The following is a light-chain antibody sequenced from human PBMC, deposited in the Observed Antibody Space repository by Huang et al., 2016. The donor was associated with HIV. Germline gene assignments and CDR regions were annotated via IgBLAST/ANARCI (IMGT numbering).Light chain of an antibody. V-gene: IGKV3-20*01. J-gene: IGKJ2*01. CDR2: GTS. Sequence: LTQSPGSLSLSPGARVTLSCRASQSVDSGYVAWYHQKPGQSPRLIVYGTSSRAAGIPSRFSGSGSGRDFSLTISGLDSEDFGVYYCQQYGSSMATFGQGTKVDI. CDR1: QSVDSGY. CDR3: QQYGSSMAT.